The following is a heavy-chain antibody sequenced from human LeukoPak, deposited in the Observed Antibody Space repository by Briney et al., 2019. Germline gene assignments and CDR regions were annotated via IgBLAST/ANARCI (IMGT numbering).Heavy chain of an antibody. CDR2: IWYDGSNK. D-gene: IGHD3-9*01. J-gene: IGHJ4*02. CDR1: GFTFSSYG. Sequence: GGSLRLSCAASGFTFSSYGMHWVRQAPGKGLEWVAVIWYDGSNKYYADSVKGRFTISRDNSKNTLYLQMNSLRAEDTAVYYCARDTHYDILTGPIGGVFDYWGQGTLATVSS. CDR3: ARDTHYDILTGPIGGVFDY. V-gene: IGHV3-33*08.